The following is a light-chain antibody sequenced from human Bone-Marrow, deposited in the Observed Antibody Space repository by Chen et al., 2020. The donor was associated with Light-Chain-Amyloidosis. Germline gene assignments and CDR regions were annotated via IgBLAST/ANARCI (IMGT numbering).Light chain of an antibody. J-gene: IGLJ3*02. CDR1: VLPNQY. V-gene: IGLV3-25*03. Sequence: SYELTQPPSVSVSPGQTARITCSGDVLPNQYAYWFPQRSGQAPVPVMYKDTERPSGIPERFSGSKAGTTDTVTITRAGGEDEAEDDCQASGSGGIYPWVFGAGTKLTVL. CDR3: QASGSGGIYPWV. CDR2: KDT.